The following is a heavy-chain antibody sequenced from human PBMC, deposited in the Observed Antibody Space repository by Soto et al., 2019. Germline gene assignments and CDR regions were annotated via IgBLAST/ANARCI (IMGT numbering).Heavy chain of an antibody. V-gene: IGHV1-46*02. CDR1: GQSLNHYY. D-gene: IGHD2-2*01. CDR3: AIVALLDAHYAMDV. J-gene: IGHJ6*02. Sequence: ASVNVYCKAAGQSLNHYYIHWVRQAPGLGLEWMAIDNPSGGFVTHAPKFQDRVTVTRDTSTSTVSMELSSLRSDDTAVYYCAIVALLDAHYAMDVRR. CDR2: DNPSGGFV.